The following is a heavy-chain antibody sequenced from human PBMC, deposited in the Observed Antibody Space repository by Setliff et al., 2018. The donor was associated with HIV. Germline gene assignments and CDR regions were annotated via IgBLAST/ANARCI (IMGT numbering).Heavy chain of an antibody. D-gene: IGHD6-19*01. CDR1: GYTFTSYG. V-gene: IGHV1-18*01. CDR3: ARRRSSGWYHYFDY. Sequence: ASVKVSCKASGYTFTSYGISWVRQAPGQGLEWMGWISAYNGNTNYAQKLQGRVTMTTDTSTSTAYMELRSLRSDVTAVYHCARRRSSGWYHYFDYWGQGTLVTVSS. CDR2: ISAYNGNT. J-gene: IGHJ4*02.